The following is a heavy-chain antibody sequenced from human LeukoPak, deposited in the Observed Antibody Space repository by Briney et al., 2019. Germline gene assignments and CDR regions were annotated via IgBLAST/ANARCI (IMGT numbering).Heavy chain of an antibody. J-gene: IGHJ3*02. V-gene: IGHV4-39*07. Sequence: SETLSLTCTVSGGSIRSSYYYWGWIRQPPGKGLEWIGSIYDSGSTNYNPSLKSQVTISVDKSKNQFSLKLSFVTAADTAMYYCARSDYHNSGSHTVFDAFDIWGQGTRVTVSS. CDR1: GGSIRSSYYY. CDR3: ARSDYHNSGSHTVFDAFDI. CDR2: IYDSGST. D-gene: IGHD3-10*01.